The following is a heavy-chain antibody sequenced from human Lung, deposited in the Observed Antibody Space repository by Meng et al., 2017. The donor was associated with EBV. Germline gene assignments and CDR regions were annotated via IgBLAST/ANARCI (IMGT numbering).Heavy chain of an antibody. CDR2: ISTYNGKT. J-gene: IGHJ4*02. CDR3: ARLVYCGGACYSALDY. Sequence: QVQLVQSGAKVKKPGAAVEVSCKASGYTFTTYGITWVRQAPGQGLEWMGWISTYNGKTDYAQKLQGRVTMTTDTSTSTAYMELRSLKSDDTAVYYCARLVYCGGACYSALDYWGQGTLVTVSS. V-gene: IGHV1-18*01. D-gene: IGHD2-21*02. CDR1: GYTFTTYG.